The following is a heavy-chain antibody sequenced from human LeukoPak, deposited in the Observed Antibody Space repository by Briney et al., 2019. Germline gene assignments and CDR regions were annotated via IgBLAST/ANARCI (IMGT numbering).Heavy chain of an antibody. CDR2: INPNSGGT. J-gene: IGHJ4*02. D-gene: IGHD3-10*01. V-gene: IGHV1-2*02. Sequence: SVKVSCKASGYTFTGYYMHWVRQAPGQGLEWMGWINPNSGGTNYAQKFQGRVTMTRDTSISTAYMELSRLRPDDTAVYYCARVTVRGVISDYWGQGTLVTVSS. CDR3: ARVTVRGVISDY. CDR1: GYTFTGYY.